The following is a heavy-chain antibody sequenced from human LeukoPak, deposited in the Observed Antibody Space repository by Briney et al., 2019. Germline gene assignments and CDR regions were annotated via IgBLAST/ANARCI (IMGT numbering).Heavy chain of an antibody. Sequence: SETLSLTCTVSGGSISSSSYYWGWIRQPPGKGLEWIGSIYYSGSTYHNPSLKSRVTISADTSKNQFSLKLSSVTAADTAVYYCARITRVLLWFGEFHNWFDPWGQGTLVTVSS. CDR2: IYYSGST. CDR3: ARITRVLLWFGEFHNWFDP. J-gene: IGHJ5*02. CDR1: GGSISSSSYY. D-gene: IGHD3-10*01. V-gene: IGHV4-39*01.